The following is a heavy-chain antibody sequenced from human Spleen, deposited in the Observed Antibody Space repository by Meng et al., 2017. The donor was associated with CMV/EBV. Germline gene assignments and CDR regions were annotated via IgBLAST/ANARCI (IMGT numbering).Heavy chain of an antibody. V-gene: IGHV4-34*01. J-gene: IGHJ4*02. CDR2: INHSGST. D-gene: IGHD2-2*01. CDR3: ARGLRVVVPAAIAYFDY. CDR1: GGAFSGYY. Sequence: GGAFSGYYWCWIRQPPGKGLEWIGEINHSGSTNYTPSLTGRVTISVDTSKNQFSLKLSSVTAADTAVYYCARGLRVVVPAAIAYFDYWGQGTLVTVSS.